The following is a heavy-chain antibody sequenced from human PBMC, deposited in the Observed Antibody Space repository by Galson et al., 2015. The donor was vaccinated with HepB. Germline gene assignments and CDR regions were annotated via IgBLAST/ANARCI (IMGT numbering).Heavy chain of an antibody. D-gene: IGHD3-22*01. Sequence: CAISGDSVSNNYAAWNWIRQSPSRGLEWLGRTYYRSKWYNDYANSVKSRVTINSDTSKNQFSLHLKSVTPADTAVYYCAREIHKYFYDSSGYDYWGQGSLVTVSS. CDR3: AREIHKYFYDSSGYDY. CDR2: TYYRSKWYN. J-gene: IGHJ4*02. CDR1: GDSVSNNYAA. V-gene: IGHV6-1*01.